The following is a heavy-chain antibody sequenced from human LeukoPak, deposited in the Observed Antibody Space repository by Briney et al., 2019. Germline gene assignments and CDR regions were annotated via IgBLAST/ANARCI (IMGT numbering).Heavy chain of an antibody. CDR3: AKAAQWEMKDS. V-gene: IGHV3-53*01. D-gene: IGHD1-26*01. CDR2: IYPGGST. J-gene: IGHJ4*02. Sequence: PGGSLRLSCAASGFNVRTNYMSWVRQAPGKGLEWVSIIYPGGSTYYADSMKGRFTISRDNSRNTLYLQIHSLTAEDTAIYYCAKAAQWEMKDSWGQGALVTVSS. CDR1: GFNVRTNY.